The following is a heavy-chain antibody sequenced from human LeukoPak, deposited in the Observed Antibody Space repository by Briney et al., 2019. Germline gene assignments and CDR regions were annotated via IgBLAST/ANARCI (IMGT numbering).Heavy chain of an antibody. CDR2: ISGSGGST. J-gene: IGHJ4*02. CDR3: AKESYYYGSGGYYAPGDMFDY. CDR1: GFTFSSYA. V-gene: IGHV3-23*01. Sequence: GGSLRLSCAASGFTFSSYAMSWVRQAPGKGLEWVSAISGSGGSTYYADSVKGRFTISRDNSKNTLYLQMNSLRAEDTAVYYCAKESYYYGSGGYYAPGDMFDYWGQGTLVTVSS. D-gene: IGHD3-10*01.